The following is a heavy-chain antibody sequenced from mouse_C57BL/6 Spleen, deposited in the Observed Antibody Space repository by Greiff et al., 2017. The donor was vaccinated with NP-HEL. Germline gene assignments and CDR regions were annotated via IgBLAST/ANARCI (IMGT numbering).Heavy chain of an antibody. CDR2: ISYDGSN. V-gene: IGHV3-6*01. J-gene: IGHJ4*01. D-gene: IGHD1-1*01. CDR3: AREAYYYGSSLYAMDY. Sequence: EVKLVESGPGLVKPSQSLSLTCSVTGYSITSGYYWNWIRQFPGNKLEWMGYISYDGSNNYNPSLKNRISITRDTSKNQFFLKLNSVTTEDTATYYCAREAYYYGSSLYAMDYWGQGTSVTVSS. CDR1: GYSITSGYY.